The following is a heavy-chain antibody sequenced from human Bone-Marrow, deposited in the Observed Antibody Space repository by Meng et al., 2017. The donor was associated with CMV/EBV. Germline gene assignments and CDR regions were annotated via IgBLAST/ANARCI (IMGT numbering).Heavy chain of an antibody. V-gene: IGHV3-20*04. CDR1: GFTFDDYG. CDR3: ARSQYKSASDY. CDR2: INRSGGSI. J-gene: IGHJ4*02. Sequence: GESLKISCAASGFTFDDYGMSWVRQAPGKGLEWVSGINRSGGSIGYADSVKGRFTISRDNAKNSLYLQMNGLRDEDTAVYYCARSQYKSASDYWGRGAMVTVSS. D-gene: IGHD1-14*01.